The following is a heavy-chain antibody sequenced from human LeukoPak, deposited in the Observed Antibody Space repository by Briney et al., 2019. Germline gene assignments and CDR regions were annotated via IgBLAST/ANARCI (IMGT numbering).Heavy chain of an antibody. CDR2: IRPHNGVT. V-gene: IGHV1-18*01. J-gene: IGHJ4*02. CDR1: GYAFPSFR. Sequence: ASVKVSCKASGYAFPSFRINWVRQAPGQGLEWMGWIRPHNGVTNYAQKFQGRVTLTKDTSTNTAYMELRSLRSDDTAIYFCARMDGSGTYFIDNWGQGALVTVSS. CDR3: ARMDGSGTYFIDN. D-gene: IGHD3-10*01.